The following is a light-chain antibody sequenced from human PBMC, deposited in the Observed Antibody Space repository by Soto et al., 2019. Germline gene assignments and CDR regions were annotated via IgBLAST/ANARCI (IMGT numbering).Light chain of an antibody. CDR1: QDISRY. J-gene: IGKJ5*01. CDR2: AAS. Sequence: DIQLTQSPSFLSASVGNRVTITCRASQDISRYLAWYQQKPGKAPKVVIYAASTLQRGVPSRFSGSGSGTEFTLTISSLQPEDFATYYCQQLKSFPITFGQGTRL. CDR3: QQLKSFPIT. V-gene: IGKV1-9*01.